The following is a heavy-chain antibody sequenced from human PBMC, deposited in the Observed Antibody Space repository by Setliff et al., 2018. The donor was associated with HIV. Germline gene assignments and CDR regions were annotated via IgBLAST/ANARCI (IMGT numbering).Heavy chain of an antibody. J-gene: IGHJ1*01. CDR3: ATDPGYSSTWYSESFQH. Sequence: ASVKVSCKASGYIFSGYYLHWVRQAPGQGLEWMGMINPSGASTSYAQKFQGRVTMTRDTSTSTVYMELSSLRSEDTAVYYCATDPGYSSTWYSESFQHWGQGTVVTVSS. V-gene: IGHV1-46*01. CDR1: GYIFSGYY. D-gene: IGHD6-13*01. CDR2: INPSGAST.